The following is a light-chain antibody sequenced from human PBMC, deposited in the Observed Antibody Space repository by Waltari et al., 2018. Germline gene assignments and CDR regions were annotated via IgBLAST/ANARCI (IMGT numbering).Light chain of an antibody. CDR1: SSDVGGYNY. V-gene: IGLV2-11*01. CDR2: DVT. CDR3: CSYAGSYTLVV. Sequence: QSALTQPRSVSGSPRQSVTISCTGTSSDVGGYNYVSWYQQHPDKAPKLVVYDVTKRPSGVPDRVSCSKSSSTAFLTLSGLQAEHGADYYCCSYAGSYTLVVFGGGTKLTVL. J-gene: IGLJ2*01.